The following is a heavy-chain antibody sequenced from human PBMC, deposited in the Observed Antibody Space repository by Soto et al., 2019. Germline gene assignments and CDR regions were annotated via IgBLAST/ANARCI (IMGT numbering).Heavy chain of an antibody. CDR3: ARGGWYSDDWFDP. CDR1: GYTFTGYY. Sequence: QVQLVQSGAEVKKPGASVKVSCKASGYTFTGYYMHWVRQAPGQGLEWMGWINPNSGGTNYAQKVQGWVTMTRDTSISTAYMELSRLRSDDTAVYYCARGGWYSDDWFDPWGQGTLVTVSS. D-gene: IGHD6-19*01. J-gene: IGHJ5*02. CDR2: INPNSGGT. V-gene: IGHV1-2*04.